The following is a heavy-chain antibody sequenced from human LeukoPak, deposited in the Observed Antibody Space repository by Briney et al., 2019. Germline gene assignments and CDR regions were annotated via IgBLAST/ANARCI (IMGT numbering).Heavy chain of an antibody. CDR2: IYHSGST. CDR1: GGSISSGGYS. CDR3: ARVYSRSRGDYFDY. J-gene: IGHJ4*02. V-gene: IGHV4-30-2*01. Sequence: SETLSLTCAVSGGSISSGGYSWSWIRQPPGKGLEWIGYIYHSGSTYYNPSLKSRVTISVDRSKNQFSLKLSSVTAADTAVYYCARVYSRSRGDYFDYWGQGTLVTVSS. D-gene: IGHD6-13*01.